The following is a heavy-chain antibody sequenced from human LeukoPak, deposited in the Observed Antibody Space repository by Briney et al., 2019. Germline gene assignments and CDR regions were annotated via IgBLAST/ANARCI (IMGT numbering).Heavy chain of an antibody. D-gene: IGHD3-22*01. Sequence: PGGSLRLSCAASGFTFSSYEMNWVRQAPGKGLEWVSYISSSGSIIYYADSVKGRFIISRDNAKNSLYLQMNSLRAEDTTVYFCARVGYDSSGRFDYWGQGTLVTVSS. V-gene: IGHV3-48*03. CDR3: ARVGYDSSGRFDY. J-gene: IGHJ4*02. CDR2: ISSSGSII. CDR1: GFTFSSYE.